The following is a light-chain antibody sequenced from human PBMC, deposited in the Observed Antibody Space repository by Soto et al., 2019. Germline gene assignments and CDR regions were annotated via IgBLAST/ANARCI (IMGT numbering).Light chain of an antibody. Sequence: EIVMTQSPATLSVSPGERATLSCRASQSVSSNLAWYQQKPGQAPRLLIYGASTRATGIPARFSGSRSGTEFTHTISSLQSEDFAVYYCQQYNNWPPWTFGQGTKLEIK. J-gene: IGKJ2*02. CDR1: QSVSSN. CDR2: GAS. V-gene: IGKV3-15*01. CDR3: QQYNNWPPWT.